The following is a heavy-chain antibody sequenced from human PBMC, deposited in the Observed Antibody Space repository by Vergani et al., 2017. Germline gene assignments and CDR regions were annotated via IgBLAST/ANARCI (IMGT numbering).Heavy chain of an antibody. D-gene: IGHD3-22*01. CDR2: IYYSEST. V-gene: IGHV4-30-4*08. CDR1: GGSISSGDYY. J-gene: IGHJ3*02. CDR3: ARDFSHYYDSSGYYHDAFDI. Sequence: QVQLQESGPGLVKPSQTLSLTCTVSGGSISSGDYYWSWIRQPPGKGLEWIGYIYYSESTYYNPSLKSRVTISVDTSKNQFCLKLSSVTAADTAVYYCARDFSHYYDSSGYYHDAFDIWGQATIVTVSS.